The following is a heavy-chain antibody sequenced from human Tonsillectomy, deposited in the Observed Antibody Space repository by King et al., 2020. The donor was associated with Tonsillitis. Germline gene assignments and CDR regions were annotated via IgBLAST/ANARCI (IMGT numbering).Heavy chain of an antibody. V-gene: IGHV1-46*03. D-gene: IGHD3-3*01. Sequence: QLVQSGAEVKKPGASVKVSCKASGYTFTRYYMHGVRQAPGQGLEGMGIINPSGGSTSYAQKFQGRVTMTRDTSTSTVYMELSSLRSEDMAVDYCARDRRRITIFGVVIWSVQGFDPWGQGTLVTVSS. CDR1: GYTFTRYY. CDR3: ARDRRRITIFGVVIWSVQGFDP. CDR2: INPSGGST. J-gene: IGHJ5*02.